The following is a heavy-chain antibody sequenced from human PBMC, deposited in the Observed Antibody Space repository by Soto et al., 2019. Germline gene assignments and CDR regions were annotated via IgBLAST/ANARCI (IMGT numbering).Heavy chain of an antibody. D-gene: IGHD1-26*01. J-gene: IGHJ4*02. CDR3: AKDASPVGVDYFYH. V-gene: IGHV3-23*01. CDR1: GFTFSNYA. Sequence: GGSLRLSCAASGFTFSNYAMSWVRQAPGKGLEWVSGIIGRGVSSNYADSVKGRFSISRDNSKYTLYLQMNNLRAEDTAVYYCAKDASPVGVDYFYHWGQGTLVTVSS. CDR2: IIGRGVSS.